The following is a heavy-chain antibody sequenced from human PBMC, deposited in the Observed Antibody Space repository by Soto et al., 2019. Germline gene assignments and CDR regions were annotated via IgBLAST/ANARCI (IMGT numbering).Heavy chain of an antibody. J-gene: IGHJ6*02. Sequence: SVKVSCKASGGTFSSYAISWVRQAPGQGLEWMGGIIPIFGTANYAQKFQGRVTITADESTSTAYMELSSLRSEDTAVYYCARSQRSMTTVHYYYYYGMDVWGQGTTVTVSS. D-gene: IGHD4-17*01. V-gene: IGHV1-69*13. CDR2: IIPIFGTA. CDR3: ARSQRSMTTVHYYYYYGMDV. CDR1: GGTFSSYA.